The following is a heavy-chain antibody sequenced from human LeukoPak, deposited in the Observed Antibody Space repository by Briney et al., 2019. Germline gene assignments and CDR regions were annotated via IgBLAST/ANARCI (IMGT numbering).Heavy chain of an antibody. D-gene: IGHD5-24*01. CDR2: IRTDGVTT. Sequence: GGPLRLSCAASGFTFSNHGMNWVRQAPGKGLEWVSGIRTDGVTTYYADSVKGRFIISRDNSQNTVWLQMNSLSAEDAAVYYCVKDDGWVQYANWGQGTLVTVSS. CDR1: GFTFSNHG. CDR3: VKDDGWVQYAN. J-gene: IGHJ4*02. V-gene: IGHV3-23*01.